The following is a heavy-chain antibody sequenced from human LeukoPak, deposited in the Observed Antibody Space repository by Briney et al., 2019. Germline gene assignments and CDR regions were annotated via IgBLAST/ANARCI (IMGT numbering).Heavy chain of an antibody. CDR1: GFTFSSYA. J-gene: IGHJ4*02. CDR2: ISGSGGST. CDR3: AKDLELTYYGSGSYFDY. D-gene: IGHD3-10*01. V-gene: IGHV3-23*01. Sequence: GGSLRLSCAASGFTFSSYAMSWVRQAPRKGLEWVSTISGSGGSTYYADSVKGRFTISRDNSKNTLYLQMNSLRAEDTAVYYCAKDLELTYYGSGSYFDYWGQGTLVTVSS.